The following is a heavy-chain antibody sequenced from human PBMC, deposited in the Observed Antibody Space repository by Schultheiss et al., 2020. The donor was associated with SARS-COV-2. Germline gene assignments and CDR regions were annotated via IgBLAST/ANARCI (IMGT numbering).Heavy chain of an antibody. CDR1: GGSFSGYY. V-gene: IGHV4-34*01. Sequence: SETLSLTCAVYGGSFSGYYWSWIRQPPGKGLEWIGSIYYSGSTYYNPSLKSRVTISVDTSKNQFSLKLSSVTAADTAVYYCARDRYYGSGLALVYWGQGTLVTVSS. CDR3: ARDRYYGSGLALVY. D-gene: IGHD3-10*01. J-gene: IGHJ4*02. CDR2: IYYSGST.